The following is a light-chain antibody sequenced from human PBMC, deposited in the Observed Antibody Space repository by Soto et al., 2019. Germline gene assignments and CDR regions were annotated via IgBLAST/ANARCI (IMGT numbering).Light chain of an antibody. J-gene: IGLJ3*02. V-gene: IGLV1-40*02. CDR2: GNK. CDR1: RSNIGAGYD. CDR3: QSYDSGFSGLV. Sequence: QSVLTQPPSVSGVPGQKITISCTGSRSNIGAGYDVHWYQQFRGTAPKLLIYGNKNRPSGVPDRFSSSKSGTSASLAITGLQAEDEADYFCQSYDSGFSGLVFGGGPKLTVL.